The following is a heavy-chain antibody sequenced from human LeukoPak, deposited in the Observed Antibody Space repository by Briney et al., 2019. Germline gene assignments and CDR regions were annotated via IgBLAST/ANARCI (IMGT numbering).Heavy chain of an antibody. CDR3: ARDLVSGAYTFDI. V-gene: IGHV3-48*03. D-gene: IGHD3-16*01. CDR2: ISGSGTTI. J-gene: IGHJ3*02. Sequence: GGSLRLSRAASGVTFSSYDMSWVRQAPGKGLEWVSYISGSGTTIYYADSVKGRFTISRDYSKNSLYLQMNSLRAEDTAVYYCARDLVSGAYTFDIWGQGTMVTVSS. CDR1: GVTFSSYD.